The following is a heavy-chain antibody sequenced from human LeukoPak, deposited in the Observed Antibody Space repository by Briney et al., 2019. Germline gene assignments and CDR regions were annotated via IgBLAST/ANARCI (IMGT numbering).Heavy chain of an antibody. CDR2: ISGSGGST. Sequence: GGSLRLSCAASGFTFSSYAMSWVRQAPGKGLEWVSLISGSGGSTYYADSVKGRFTISRDSSKNTLYLQMNSLRAEDTAVYYCAKDQFSSADAFDIWGQGTMVTVSS. D-gene: IGHD3-22*01. J-gene: IGHJ3*02. CDR1: GFTFSSYA. V-gene: IGHV3-23*01. CDR3: AKDQFSSADAFDI.